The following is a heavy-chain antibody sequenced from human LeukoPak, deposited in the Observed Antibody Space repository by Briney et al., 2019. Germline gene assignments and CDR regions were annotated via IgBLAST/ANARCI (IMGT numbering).Heavy chain of an antibody. CDR1: GGTFSSYA. D-gene: IGHD1-26*01. CDR2: ISANNGNT. CDR3: ASRSGTYPYYFDY. J-gene: IGHJ4*02. V-gene: IGHV1-18*01. Sequence: ASVKVSCKASGGTFSSYAISWMRQAPGQGLEWMGWISANNGNTNYAQKLQGRVTLTTDTSTNTAYMELRSLRSDDTAVYYCASRSGTYPYYFDYWGQGTLVSVSS.